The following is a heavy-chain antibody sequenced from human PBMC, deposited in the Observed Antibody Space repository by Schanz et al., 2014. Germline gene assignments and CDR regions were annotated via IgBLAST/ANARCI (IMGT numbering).Heavy chain of an antibody. CDR1: GFTFRGHA. Sequence: QVQLVESGGGVVQPGRSLRLSCAASGFTFRGHAMHWVRQAPGKGLEWLAFLRSDGSRRDYADSVKGRFTISRDNSKNAVFLQMNNLRTEDTAAYFCASRLTVKAFGLWGQGTMVTVS. V-gene: IGHV3-33*08. J-gene: IGHJ3*01. CDR3: ASRLTVKAFGL. CDR2: LRSDGSRR.